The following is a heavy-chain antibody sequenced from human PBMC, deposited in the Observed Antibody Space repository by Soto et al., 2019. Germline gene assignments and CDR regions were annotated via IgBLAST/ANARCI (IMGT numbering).Heavy chain of an antibody. CDR2: IYYSGST. D-gene: IGHD3-16*01. Sequence: KPSETLSLTCTVSGGSISSGGYYWSWIRQHPGKGLEWIGYIYYSGSTYYNPSLKSRVTISVDTSKNQFSLKLSSVTAADTAVYYCARASSAGIWITPRDKYGMDVWGQGTTVTVSS. CDR1: GGSISSGGYY. CDR3: ARASSAGIWITPRDKYGMDV. V-gene: IGHV4-31*03. J-gene: IGHJ6*02.